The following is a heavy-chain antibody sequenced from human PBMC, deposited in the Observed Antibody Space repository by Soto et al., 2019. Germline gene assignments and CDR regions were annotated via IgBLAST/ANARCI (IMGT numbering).Heavy chain of an antibody. CDR3: ARRAGTSLGFFDY. J-gene: IGHJ4*02. CDR1: GFTFSSYA. V-gene: IGHV3-30-3*01. D-gene: IGHD1-7*01. Sequence: GGSLRLSCAASGFTFSSYAMHWVRQAPGKGPEWVAVISYDGSNKYYADSVKGRFTISRDNSKNTLYLQMNSLRAEDTAVYYCARRAGTSLGFFDYWGQGALVTVSS. CDR2: ISYDGSNK.